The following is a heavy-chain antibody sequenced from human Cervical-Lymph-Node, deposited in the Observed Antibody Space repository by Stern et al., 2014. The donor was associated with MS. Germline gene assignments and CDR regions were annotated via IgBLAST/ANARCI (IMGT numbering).Heavy chain of an antibody. CDR1: GDSITSFRLH. V-gene: IGHV4-39*01. CDR2: VSYTGTT. D-gene: IGHD4/OR15-4a*01. CDR3: ARRTYQVPNHYFYYGMDV. J-gene: IGHJ6*02. Sequence: QLQLQESGPGLVKASEALSLICTVSGDSITSFRLHWEWIRLPPGKGLEWIGTVSYTGTTDYNPSLKSRVTISGATAKNQFSLKWTALTAADTAIYYCARRTYQVPNHYFYYGMDVWGQGTTVTVSS.